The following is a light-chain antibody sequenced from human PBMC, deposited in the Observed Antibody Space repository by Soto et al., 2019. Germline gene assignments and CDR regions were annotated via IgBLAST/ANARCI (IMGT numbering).Light chain of an antibody. V-gene: IGLV2-8*01. CDR1: SSDVGGYNY. Sequence: QSALTQPPSASGSPGQSVTISCTGTSSDVGGYNYVSWYQQHPGKAPKLMVYEVSKRPSGVPDRFSGSKSGNTASLTVSGLQAEDEADYFCSSYAGSNNHVLFGGGTKLTV. CDR3: SSYAGSNNHVL. J-gene: IGLJ2*01. CDR2: EVS.